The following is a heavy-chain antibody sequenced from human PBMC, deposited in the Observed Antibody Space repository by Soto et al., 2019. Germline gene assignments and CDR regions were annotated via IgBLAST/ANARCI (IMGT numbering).Heavy chain of an antibody. D-gene: IGHD3-22*01. CDR2: IKQDGSEK. CDR3: ARDSVRGYYDSSGYFTAVDY. J-gene: IGHJ4*02. CDR1: GFTFSDYW. V-gene: IGHV3-7*03. Sequence: LRLSCAASGFTFSDYWMSWVRQAPGKGLEWVANIKQDGSEKYYVDSVKGRFTISRDNAKNSLFLQMNSLRAEDTAVYYCARDSVRGYYDSSGYFTAVDYWGQGTLVTVSS.